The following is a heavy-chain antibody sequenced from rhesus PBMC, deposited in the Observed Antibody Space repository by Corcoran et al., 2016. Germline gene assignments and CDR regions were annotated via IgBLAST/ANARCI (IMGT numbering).Heavy chain of an antibody. J-gene: IGHJ4*01. CDR2: ISGSSGST. Sequence: QVQLQESGPGLVKPSETLSLTCAVSGYSISSGYNWGWIRQPPGKGLEYIGYISGSSGSTYYNPSRKSRVTISKDTSKNQFSLKLSSVTAADTAVYYCARRGSYSGIDDWGQGVLVTVSS. CDR3: ARRGSYSGIDD. CDR1: GYSISSGYN. V-gene: IGHV4-99*01. D-gene: IGHD3-16*01.